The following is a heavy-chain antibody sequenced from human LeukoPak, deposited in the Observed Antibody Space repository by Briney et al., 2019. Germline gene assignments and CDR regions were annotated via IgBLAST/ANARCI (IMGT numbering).Heavy chain of an antibody. CDR3: VRDHNWAFDS. Sequence: GGSLRLSCAASGFIFSDYSMNWVRQAPGRGQEWISYIGLASGFTSYADSVKGRFTTSSDTARNSLFLQTNSLRAEDTAVYYCVRDHNWAFDSWGQGTLVIVSS. CDR1: GFIFSDYS. CDR2: IGLASGFT. D-gene: IGHD1-20*01. V-gene: IGHV3-21*05. J-gene: IGHJ4*02.